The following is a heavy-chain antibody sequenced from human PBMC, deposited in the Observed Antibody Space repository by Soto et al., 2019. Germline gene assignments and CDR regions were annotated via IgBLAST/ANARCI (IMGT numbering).Heavy chain of an antibody. J-gene: IGHJ5*01. D-gene: IGHD3-10*01. V-gene: IGHV1-2*02. CDR3: ARSSGSYSKWFDS. CDR2: TSPRTGGA. Sequence: SXKVSYKTSGYTXTAYYMHWLRQAPGHGLEWLGWTSPRTGGAKYSHKFQVRVSITRNTSITTAYMELNGLSTDDTAVYYCARSSGSYSKWFDSWGQGTLGTVSS. CDR1: GYTXTAYY.